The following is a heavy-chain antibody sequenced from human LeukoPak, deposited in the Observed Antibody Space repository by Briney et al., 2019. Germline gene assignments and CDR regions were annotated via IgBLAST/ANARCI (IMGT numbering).Heavy chain of an antibody. CDR3: TLGSLYSSSWYGDY. V-gene: IGHV3-23*01. CDR2: ISGDGGST. J-gene: IGHJ4*02. Sequence: PGGPLRLSCAASGFSFDTYAMTWVRQAPGKGLEWVSAISGDGGSTYYAVSVKGRFTISRDNSKNTLYLQMNGLRAEDTAVYYCTLGSLYSSSWYGDYWGQGTLVTVSS. D-gene: IGHD6-13*01. CDR1: GFSFDTYA.